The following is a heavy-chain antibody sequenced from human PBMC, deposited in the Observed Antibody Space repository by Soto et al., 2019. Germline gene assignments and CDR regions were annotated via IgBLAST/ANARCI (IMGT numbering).Heavy chain of an antibody. CDR1: GFTFSSYG. D-gene: IGHD2-8*01. CDR2: ISYDGSNK. V-gene: IGHV3-30*18. J-gene: IGHJ6*02. CDR3: AKEGRAGDCTNGVCYAEHMDV. Sequence: PWGSLRLSCAASGFTFSSYGVHWVRQAPGKGLEWVAVISYDGSNKYYADSVKGRFTISRDNSKNTLYLQMNSLRAEDTAVYYCAKEGRAGDCTNGVCYAEHMDVWGQGTTVTVSS.